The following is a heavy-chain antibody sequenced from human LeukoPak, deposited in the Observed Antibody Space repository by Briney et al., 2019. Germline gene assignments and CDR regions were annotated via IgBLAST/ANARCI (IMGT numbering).Heavy chain of an antibody. CDR2: ISSRSTYI. CDR1: GFTFSTYA. D-gene: IGHD3-16*01. V-gene: IGHV3-21*01. Sequence: TGGSLRLSCAASGFTFSTYAMSWVRQAPGKGLEWVSSISSRSTYIYHADSVKGRFTISRDNAKNSLFLQMNSLRAEDTAVYFCAKSTRAVMAMMDVWGKGTTVTVSS. J-gene: IGHJ6*04. CDR3: AKSTRAVMAMMDV.